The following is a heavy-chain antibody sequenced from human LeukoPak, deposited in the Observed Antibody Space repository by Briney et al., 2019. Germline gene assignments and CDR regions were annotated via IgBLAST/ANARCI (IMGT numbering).Heavy chain of an antibody. J-gene: IGHJ4*02. CDR1: GFTFSSYS. D-gene: IGHD6-13*01. CDR3: ASVNIEAAR. CDR2: ISRSSSYI. V-gene: IGHV3-21*01. Sequence: GGSLRLXCGASGFTFSSYSMKWVRQPPGEGLEWVSSISRSSSYIYYADSVEGRFTISRDNAKNSLYLQMNSLRAEDSAVYYCASVNIEAARWGQGTLVTVSS.